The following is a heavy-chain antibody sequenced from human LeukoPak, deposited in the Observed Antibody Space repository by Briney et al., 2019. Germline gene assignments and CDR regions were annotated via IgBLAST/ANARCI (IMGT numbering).Heavy chain of an antibody. V-gene: IGHV4-4*07. CDR3: ARCDFPVAYYGMDV. CDR1: GGSISSYY. Sequence: SETLSLTCTVSGGSISSYYWSWIRQPAGKGLEWIGRIYTSGSTNYNPSLKSRVTMSVDTPKNQFSLKLSSVTAADTAVYYCARCDFPVAYYGMDVWGQGTTVTVSS. J-gene: IGHJ6*02. CDR2: IYTSGST. D-gene: IGHD3-3*01.